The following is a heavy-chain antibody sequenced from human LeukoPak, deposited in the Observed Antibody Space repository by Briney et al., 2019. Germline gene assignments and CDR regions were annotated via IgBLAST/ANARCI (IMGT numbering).Heavy chain of an antibody. V-gene: IGHV3-7*01. J-gene: IGHJ4*02. Sequence: LEWVANIKQDGSEKYYVDSVKGRSTISRDNAKNSLYLQMNSLRAEDTAVYYCAREGAPYWGQGTLVTVSS. D-gene: IGHD3-16*01. CDR3: AREGAPY. CDR2: IKQDGSEK.